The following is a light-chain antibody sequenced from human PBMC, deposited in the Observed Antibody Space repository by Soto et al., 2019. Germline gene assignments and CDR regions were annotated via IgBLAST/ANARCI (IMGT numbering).Light chain of an antibody. J-gene: IGLJ2*01. CDR1: SSNIGAGYD. Sequence: QAVVTQPPSVSGAPGQRVIISCTGSSSNIGAGYDVHWYQQLPGTAPRLLIYDNNNRPSGVPARFSVSKSDTSASLAITGLQAEDEADYYCSSYAGSNNLVFGGGTKLTVL. CDR2: DNN. V-gene: IGLV1-40*01. CDR3: SSYAGSNNLV.